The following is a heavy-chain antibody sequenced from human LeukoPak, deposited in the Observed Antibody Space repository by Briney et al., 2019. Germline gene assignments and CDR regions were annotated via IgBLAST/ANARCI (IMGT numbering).Heavy chain of an antibody. J-gene: IGHJ3*02. CDR3: ARDTRYAFDI. Sequence: PGGSLRLSCAASGFTVSSNYMSWVRQAPGKGLEYVSYISSTSGTIYHADSVKGRFTISRDNAKNSLYLQMNSLRDENTAVYYCARDTRYAFDIWGQGTMVTVSS. CDR1: GFTVSSNY. V-gene: IGHV3-48*02. CDR2: ISSTSGTI.